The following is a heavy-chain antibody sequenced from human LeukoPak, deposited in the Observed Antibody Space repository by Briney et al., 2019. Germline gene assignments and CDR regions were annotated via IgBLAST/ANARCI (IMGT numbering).Heavy chain of an antibody. D-gene: IGHD1-26*01. CDR3: ARARSGSLLDY. J-gene: IGHJ4*02. CDR1: GGSISSYY. CDR2: IYYSGST. Sequence: SETLSLTCTVSGGSISSYYWSWIRQPPGKGLEWIGYIYYSGSTNYNPSLKSRVTMSIDKSKNQFSLNLLSVTAADTAVYYCARARSGSLLDYWGQGTLVTVSS. V-gene: IGHV4-59*01.